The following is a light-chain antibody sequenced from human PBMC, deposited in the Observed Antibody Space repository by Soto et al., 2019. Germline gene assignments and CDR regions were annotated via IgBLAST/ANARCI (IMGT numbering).Light chain of an antibody. Sequence: DIQMTKSPSSLSASVGDRVTIPCQASHEITSYLNWYKHKPGKAPKLLIYDASIVEAGVPSRFRGSGSGTYFTFTICSLQPEDVATYYGQKCDYLPIVGPGTTVDFK. CDR2: DAS. CDR3: QKCDYLPI. V-gene: IGKV1-33*01. CDR1: HEITSY. J-gene: IGKJ3*01.